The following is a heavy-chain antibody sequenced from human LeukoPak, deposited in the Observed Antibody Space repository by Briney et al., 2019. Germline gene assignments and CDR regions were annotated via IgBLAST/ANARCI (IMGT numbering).Heavy chain of an antibody. CDR1: GFTFSSYS. D-gene: IGHD2-2*01. Sequence: GGSLRLSCAAFGFTFSSYSMSWVRQAPGKGLEWVANIKQDGSEKYYVDSVKDRFTISRDNAKNSLYLQMNSLRAEDTAVYYCARDTGYCSSTSCPLQHWGQGTLVTVSS. CDR2: IKQDGSEK. CDR3: ARDTGYCSSTSCPLQH. V-gene: IGHV3-7*01. J-gene: IGHJ1*01.